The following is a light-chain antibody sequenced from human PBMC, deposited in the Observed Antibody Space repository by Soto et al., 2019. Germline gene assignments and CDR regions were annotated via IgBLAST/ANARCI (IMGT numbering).Light chain of an antibody. Sequence: QSVLTQPRSVSGSPGQSVTISCTGTSSDVGGYNYVSWYQHHPGKAPKLMIYDVSKRPSGVPDRFSGSKSGNTASLTISGLQAEDDADYHCFSYAGSSTLGVFGGGTKVTVL. V-gene: IGLV2-11*01. CDR2: DVS. CDR1: SSDVGGYNY. CDR3: FSYAGSSTLGV. J-gene: IGLJ2*01.